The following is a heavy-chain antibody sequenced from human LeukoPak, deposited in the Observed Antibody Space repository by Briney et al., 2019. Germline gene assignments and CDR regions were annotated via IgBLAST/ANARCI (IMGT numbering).Heavy chain of an antibody. V-gene: IGHV3-72*01. Sequence: PGGSLRLSCAASGFTLSDSYVDWVRPAPGKGLEWVGRSRNRDKAYSTEYAASVKGRFVISRDDSKRSLSLQMNNLKSDDTAVYYCGKNPTEGSAYSDWGQGTLVTVSS. CDR2: SRNRDKAYST. CDR1: GFTLSDSY. CDR3: GKNPTEGSAYSD. D-gene: IGHD3-22*01. J-gene: IGHJ4*02.